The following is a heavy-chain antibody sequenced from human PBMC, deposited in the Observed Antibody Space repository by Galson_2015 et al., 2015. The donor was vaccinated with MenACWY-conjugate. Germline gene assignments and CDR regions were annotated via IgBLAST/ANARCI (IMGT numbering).Heavy chain of an antibody. CDR3: ARLDISGYYYAFDY. J-gene: IGHJ4*02. CDR1: GYSFTSYW. V-gene: IGHV5-51*01. D-gene: IGHD3-22*01. Sequence: QSGAEVKKPGESLLISCTGSGYSFTSYWIGWVSQMTGKGLEWMGVIYPGDSDTRYSPSFHGQVTISADKSISTAYLQWSSLKAWDTAMYYCARLDISGYYYAFDYWVQGTLVTVSS. CDR2: IYPGDSDT.